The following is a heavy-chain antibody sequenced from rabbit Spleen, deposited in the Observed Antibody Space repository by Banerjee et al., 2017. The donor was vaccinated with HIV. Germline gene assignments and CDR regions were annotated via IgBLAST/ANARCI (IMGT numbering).Heavy chain of an antibody. CDR1: GFSFSNKAV. CDR2: INAVTGKA. Sequence: EQLEESGGGLVKPEGSLKLSCTASGFSFSNKAVMCWVRQAPGKGLEWIACINAVTGKAVYATWAKGRFTFSKTSSTTVTLQVTSLTAADTATYFCARDTSSSFSSYGMDLWGQGTLVTVS. CDR3: ARDTSSSFSSYGMDL. D-gene: IGHD1-1*01. J-gene: IGHJ6*01. V-gene: IGHV1S45*01.